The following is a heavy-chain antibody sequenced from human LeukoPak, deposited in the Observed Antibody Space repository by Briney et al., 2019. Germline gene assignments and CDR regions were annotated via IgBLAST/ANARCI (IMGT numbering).Heavy chain of an antibody. Sequence: SVKVSCKASGGTFSSYAISWVRQAPGQGLEWMGGIIPIFGTANYAQKFQGRVTITTDESTSTAYMELSSLRSEDTAVYYCARDGVRRYCSGGSCYLSLDYWDQGTLVTVSS. CDR2: IIPIFGTA. CDR1: GGTFSSYA. CDR3: ARDGVRRYCSGGSCYLSLDY. V-gene: IGHV1-69*05. D-gene: IGHD2-15*01. J-gene: IGHJ4*02.